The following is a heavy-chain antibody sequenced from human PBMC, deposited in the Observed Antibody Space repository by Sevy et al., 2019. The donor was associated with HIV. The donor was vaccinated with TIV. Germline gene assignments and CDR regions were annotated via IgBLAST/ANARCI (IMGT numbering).Heavy chain of an antibody. V-gene: IGHV3-30-3*01. D-gene: IGHD1-1*01. Sequence: GGSLRLSCAASGFTFSSYAMHWVRQAPGKGLEWVAVISYDGSNKYYADSVKGRFTISRDNSKNTLYLQMNSLRAEDTAVYYCARDGTTGTTRGMDVWGQGTTVTVSS. CDR1: GFTFSSYA. CDR3: ARDGTTGTTRGMDV. CDR2: ISYDGSNK. J-gene: IGHJ6*02.